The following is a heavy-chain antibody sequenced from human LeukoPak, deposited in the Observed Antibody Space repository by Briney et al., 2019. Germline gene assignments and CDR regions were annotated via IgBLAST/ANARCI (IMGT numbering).Heavy chain of an antibody. CDR3: ARLVFYYDSSGYASDY. Sequence: GGSLRLSCAASGFTFSDYYMTWVRQAPGKGLEWVSYISSSGSSIYYADSVRGRFTISRDNAKNSLYLQMNSLRAEDAAVYYCARLVFYYDSSGYASDYWGQGTLVTVSS. V-gene: IGHV3-11*04. D-gene: IGHD3-22*01. CDR2: ISSSGSSI. CDR1: GFTFSDYY. J-gene: IGHJ4*02.